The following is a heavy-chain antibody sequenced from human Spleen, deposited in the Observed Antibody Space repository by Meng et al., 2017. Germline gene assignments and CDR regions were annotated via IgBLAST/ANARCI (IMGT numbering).Heavy chain of an antibody. CDR2: IGHSGTT. CDR3: IRHWRSGYHDDPWGLP. CDR1: GGSISTSGYY. Sequence: QPQLQESGPGLVKPSEALSLTCSVSGGSISTSGYYWGWIRQPPGKGLEWIGSIGHSGTTYYTPSLRRRVTVSIDTSKNQFSLEVTSVTAADTAVYYCIRHWRSGYHDDPWGLPWGQGTLVTVSS. J-gene: IGHJ5*02. V-gene: IGHV4-39*01. D-gene: IGHD3-3*01.